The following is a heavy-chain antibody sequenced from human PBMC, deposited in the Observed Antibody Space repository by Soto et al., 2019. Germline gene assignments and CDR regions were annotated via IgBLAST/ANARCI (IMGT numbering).Heavy chain of an antibody. CDR2: IYHSGST. D-gene: IGHD1-26*01. CDR3: ARDMHAGSTHYFDP. J-gene: IGHJ5*02. Sequence: SETLSLTCAVSGYSIGSDHYWGWIRQPPGKGLEWIGNIYHSGSTYYNPSLKSRVTISIDTSKNQLSLKLTSMTAADTAVYYCARDMHAGSTHYFDPWGQGTLVTVS. CDR1: GYSIGSDHY. V-gene: IGHV4-38-2*02.